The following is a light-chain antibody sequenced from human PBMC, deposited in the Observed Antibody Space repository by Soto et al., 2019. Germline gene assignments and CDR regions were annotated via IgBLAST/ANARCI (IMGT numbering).Light chain of an antibody. CDR3: QQYNNCRPST. Sequence: EIVMTQSPATLSVSPGERATLSCRASQSVSSNLAWYQQKPGQAPRLLIYGASTRATGIPARFSGSGSGTEFTLTISSLQSEDFAVYYCQQYNNCRPSTFGQGTKLEIK. CDR2: GAS. CDR1: QSVSSN. J-gene: IGKJ2*02. V-gene: IGKV3-15*01.